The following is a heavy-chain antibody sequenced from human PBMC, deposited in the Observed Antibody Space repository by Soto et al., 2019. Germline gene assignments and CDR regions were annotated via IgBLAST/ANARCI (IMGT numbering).Heavy chain of an antibody. Sequence: GGSLRLSCAASGFTFSSYAMHWVRQAPGKGLEWVAVISYDGSTYYADSVKGRFTISRDNSKNTLYLQMNSLRAEDTAVYYCATYSGNYERYGVYYGMDVWGQGTTVTVSS. CDR1: GFTFSSYA. J-gene: IGHJ6*02. CDR3: ATYSGNYERYGVYYGMDV. D-gene: IGHD1-26*01. CDR2: ISYDGST. V-gene: IGHV3-30-3*01.